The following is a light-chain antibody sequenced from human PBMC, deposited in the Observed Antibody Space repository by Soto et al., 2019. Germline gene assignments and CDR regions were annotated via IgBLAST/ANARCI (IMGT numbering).Light chain of an antibody. CDR2: AAS. CDR1: QSISSY. V-gene: IGKV1-39*01. CDR3: QQYNTFWT. J-gene: IGKJ1*01. Sequence: DIQMTQSPSSLSASVGDRVTITCRASQSISSYLNWYQQKPGKAPKLLIYAASSLESGVPSRFSGSGSGTGFTLTISSLQPDDFATYYCQQYNTFWTFGQGTKVDIK.